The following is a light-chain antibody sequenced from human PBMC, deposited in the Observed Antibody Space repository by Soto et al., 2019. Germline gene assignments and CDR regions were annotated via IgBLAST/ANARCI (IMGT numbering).Light chain of an antibody. CDR3: QQYGSSPYT. J-gene: IGKJ2*01. Sequence: DIQMTQSPSSLSASIGDRVTITCRASQSISSYLNWYQQKPGKAPKLLIYAASSLQSGVPSRFSGSGSGTDFTLTISRLEPEDFAVYYCQQYGSSPYTFGQGTKVEIK. CDR1: QSISSY. V-gene: IGKV1-39*01. CDR2: AAS.